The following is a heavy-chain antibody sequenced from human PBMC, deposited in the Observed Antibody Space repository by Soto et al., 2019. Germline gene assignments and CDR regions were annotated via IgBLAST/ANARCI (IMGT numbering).Heavy chain of an antibody. J-gene: IGHJ4*02. CDR1: GFTFISYG. CDR2: ISYDGSNK. D-gene: IGHD6-6*01. Sequence: PWGSLRLSCAASGFTFISYGIHFVRQSAGKGLEWVAVISYDGSNKYYADSVKGRFTISRDNSKNTLYLQMNSLRAEDTAVYYCAKDRAHSSSSGVDYWGQGTLVTVSS. CDR3: AKDRAHSSSSGVDY. V-gene: IGHV3-30*18.